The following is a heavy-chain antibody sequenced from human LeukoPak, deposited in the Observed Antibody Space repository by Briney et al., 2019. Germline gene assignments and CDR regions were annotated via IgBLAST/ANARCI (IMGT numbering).Heavy chain of an antibody. CDR3: AKVGRLTDFDY. CDR1: GFSVSSNY. Sequence: GGSLRLSCAASGFSVSSNYMTWVRQAPGKGLEWVAAISGVDGSTYYADSVKGRFTISRDISKNTLYLQMNSLRAEDTAVYYCAKVGRLTDFDYWGQGTLVTVSS. D-gene: IGHD7-27*01. CDR2: ISGVDGST. J-gene: IGHJ4*02. V-gene: IGHV3-23*01.